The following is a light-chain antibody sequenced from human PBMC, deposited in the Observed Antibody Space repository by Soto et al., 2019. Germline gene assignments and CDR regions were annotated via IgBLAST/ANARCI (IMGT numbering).Light chain of an antibody. Sequence: EFVLTQSPGTLSLSPGERATLSCRASQIVGGDTLAWFQQRPGQAPRLVIYGASNRAAGIPDRFSGSGSGTDFTLTVSRLEPEDFAVYYCQQYHWAPDTFGQGTRLEI. J-gene: IGKJ5*01. CDR3: QQYHWAPDT. V-gene: IGKV3-20*01. CDR2: GAS. CDR1: QIVGGDT.